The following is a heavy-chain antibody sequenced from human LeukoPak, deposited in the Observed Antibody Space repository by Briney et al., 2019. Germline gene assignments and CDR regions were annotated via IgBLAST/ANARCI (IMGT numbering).Heavy chain of an antibody. CDR3: AKNSSTWGLDY. CDR2: ISGSGDIT. CDR1: GFTFSNYA. V-gene: IGHV3-23*01. Sequence: GGSLRLSCAASGFTFSNYAMRWVRQAPGKGLEWVSVISGSGDITYYADSVKGRFTISRDNSKNTLYLQMNSLRAEDTAIYHCAKNSSTWGLDYWGQGTLVTVSS. J-gene: IGHJ4*02. D-gene: IGHD6-13*01.